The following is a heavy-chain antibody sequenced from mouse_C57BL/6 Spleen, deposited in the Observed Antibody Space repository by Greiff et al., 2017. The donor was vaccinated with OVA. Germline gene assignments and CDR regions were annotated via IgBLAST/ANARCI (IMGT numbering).Heavy chain of an antibody. V-gene: IGHV5-17*01. CDR3: ARPPLTTVVRNWFAY. CDR2: ISSGSSTI. D-gene: IGHD1-1*01. J-gene: IGHJ3*01. Sequence: EVKLVESGGGLVKPGGSLKLSCAASGFTFSDYGMHWVRQAPEKGLEWVAYISSGSSTIYYADTVKGRFTISRDNAKNTLFLQMTSLRSEDTAMYYCARPPLTTVVRNWFAYWGQGTLVTVSA. CDR1: GFTFSDYG.